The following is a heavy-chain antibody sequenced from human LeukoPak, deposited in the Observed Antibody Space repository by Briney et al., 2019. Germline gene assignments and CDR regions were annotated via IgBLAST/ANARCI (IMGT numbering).Heavy chain of an antibody. Sequence: ASVKVSCKASGYTXTRHYIQWVRQAPGQGLEWMGIINPSGGSTSYAQKFQGRVTVTRDTSTSTVYMELSSLRSEDTAVYYCARERGVAVAGEGVDPWGQGTLVTVSS. J-gene: IGHJ5*02. V-gene: IGHV1-46*01. CDR3: ARERGVAVAGEGVDP. CDR1: GYTXTRHY. D-gene: IGHD6-19*01. CDR2: INPSGGST.